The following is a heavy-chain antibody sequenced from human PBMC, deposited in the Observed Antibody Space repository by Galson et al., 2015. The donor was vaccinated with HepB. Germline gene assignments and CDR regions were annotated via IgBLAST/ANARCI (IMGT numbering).Heavy chain of an antibody. Sequence: SLRLSCAGSGVTVSSNYMGWFRQAPGKGLEWVSLSYSGGNTHYADSVKGRFTVSRHNSKNTLYLQMDLLRPEDTAVYYCAKGYGAGSHFFDSWGQGTLVTVSS. V-gene: IGHV3-53*04. CDR3: AKGYGAGSHFFDS. CDR1: GVTVSSNY. D-gene: IGHD3-10*01. CDR2: SYSGGNT. J-gene: IGHJ4*02.